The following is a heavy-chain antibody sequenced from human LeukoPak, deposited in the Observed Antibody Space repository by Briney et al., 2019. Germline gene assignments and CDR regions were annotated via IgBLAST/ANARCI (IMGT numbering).Heavy chain of an antibody. CDR1: GFTFSSYW. J-gene: IGHJ4*02. CDR3: ASGRQLGY. CDR2: IKEDGSEK. Sequence: GGSLRLSCAASGFTFSSYWMSWVRQAPGKGLEWVANIKEDGSEKCHVDSVRGRFTISRDSAKNSLYLQMNSLRAEDTAVYYRASGRQLGYWGQGTLVTVSS. V-gene: IGHV3-7*01. D-gene: IGHD3-16*01.